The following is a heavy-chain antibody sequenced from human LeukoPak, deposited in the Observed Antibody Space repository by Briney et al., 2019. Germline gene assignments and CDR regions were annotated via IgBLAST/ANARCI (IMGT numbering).Heavy chain of an antibody. D-gene: IGHD5-24*01. CDR3: ASSMAYNCLDY. CDR1: GFTFSRSG. V-gene: IGHV3-33*01. J-gene: IGHJ4*02. CDR2: IWNDGSNN. Sequence: GRSLRLSCAASGFTFSRSGMHWVRQAPGKGLEWVAVIWNDGSNNYYADSVKGRFTISRDNAKNTLYLQMNSLRPEDTAVYYCASSMAYNCLDYWGQGTLVTVSS.